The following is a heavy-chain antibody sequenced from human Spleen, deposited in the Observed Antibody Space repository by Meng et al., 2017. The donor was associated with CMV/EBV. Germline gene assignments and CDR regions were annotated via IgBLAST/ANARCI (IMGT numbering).Heavy chain of an antibody. CDR1: SAFTCFV. D-gene: IGHD6-6*01. Sequence: SAFTCFVISCVRQAPGQGLGWIGWISAYTGNTDYAQKFQGRVTMTTDTSTSTAYMDLRSLRSDDTAVYYCARDQRSIATRPEGLFDYWGQGTLVTVSS. J-gene: IGHJ4*02. CDR3: ARDQRSIATRPEGLFDY. CDR2: ISAYTGNT. V-gene: IGHV1-18*01.